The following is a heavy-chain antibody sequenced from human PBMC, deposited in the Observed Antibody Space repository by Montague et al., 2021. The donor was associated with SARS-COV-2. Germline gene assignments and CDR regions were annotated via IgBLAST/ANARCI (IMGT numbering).Heavy chain of an antibody. D-gene: IGHD1-1*01. V-gene: IGHV3-23*03. J-gene: IGHJ4*02. CDR3: AKGSTGL. CDR2: IYGGGAYT. Sequence: SLRLSCAASGFSFSGYAMNWVRQVPGKGLEWVSVIYGGGAYTNYADSVKGRFTISRDDSKATVFLQMNGLRSDDTAMYYCAKGSTGLWGQGTLVTVSS. CDR1: GFSFSGYA.